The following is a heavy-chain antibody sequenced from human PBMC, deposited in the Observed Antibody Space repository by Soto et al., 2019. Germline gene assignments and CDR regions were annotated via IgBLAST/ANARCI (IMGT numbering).Heavy chain of an antibody. D-gene: IGHD3-10*01. J-gene: IGHJ4*02. CDR2: MSGSSSTT. V-gene: IGHV3-23*01. Sequence: GGSLRLSCATSGLTFSNYAMSWVRQAPGGGLEWVSSMSGSSSTTYYADSVRGRFTISRDRSKNTLYLQMSSLRAEDTALYFCARGSKDSYPGSRIFDFWGRGTLVTVSS. CDR1: GLTFSNYA. CDR3: ARGSKDSYPGSRIFDF.